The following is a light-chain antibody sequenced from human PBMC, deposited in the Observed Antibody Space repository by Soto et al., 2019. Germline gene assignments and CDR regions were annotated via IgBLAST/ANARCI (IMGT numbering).Light chain of an antibody. J-gene: IGKJ2*01. CDR1: QSISTW. CDR2: KAS. Sequence: DIQMTQSPSTLSASVGDRVTITCRASQSISTWLAWYQQKPGPAPKLLIYKASTLESGVPSRFSGSRSGTEFTLTVSSLQPDDFATYYCQQYNDSFPYTFGQGTKLEIK. V-gene: IGKV1-5*03. CDR3: QQYNDSFPYT.